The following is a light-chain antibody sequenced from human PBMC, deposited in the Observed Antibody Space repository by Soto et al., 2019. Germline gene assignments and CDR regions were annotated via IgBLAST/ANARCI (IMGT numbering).Light chain of an antibody. CDR3: AAWDDNLNGPV. CDR2: TIN. Sequence: QSVLTQPPSASGTPGQRVTISCSGSSSNIGSNTVNWYQQLPGSAPKLLLYTINKRPSGVPDRFSGSKSGTSASLAISGLQSEDEADYYCAAWDDNLNGPVFGGGTSSPS. J-gene: IGLJ2*01. CDR1: SSNIGSNT. V-gene: IGLV1-44*01.